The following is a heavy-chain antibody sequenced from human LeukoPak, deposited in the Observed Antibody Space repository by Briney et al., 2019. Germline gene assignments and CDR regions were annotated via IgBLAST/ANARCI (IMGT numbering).Heavy chain of an antibody. J-gene: IGHJ4*02. CDR1: GDSITSHNW. CDR3: ASCLFDYYYFDQ. V-gene: IGHV4-4*02. CDR2: IYHSGTT. D-gene: IGHD3-10*01. Sequence: SETLSLTCAVSGDSITSHNWWSWVRQSPGKGLEWIGEIYHSGTTNYSPSLKSRVTISVDKSKDQLSLRLTSVTAADTAVYFCASCLFDYYYFDQWGQETLVTVSS.